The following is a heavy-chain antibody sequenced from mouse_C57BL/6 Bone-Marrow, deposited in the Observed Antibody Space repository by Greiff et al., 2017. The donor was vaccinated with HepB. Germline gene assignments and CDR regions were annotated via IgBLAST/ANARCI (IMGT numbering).Heavy chain of an antibody. Sequence: VQLQQSGAELVRPGASVKLSCTASGFNIKDDYMHWVKQRPEQGLEWIGWIDPVNGDTEYASKFQGKATITADTSSNTAYLQLSSLTSEDTAVYSCSLCGNYDEWYFDVWGTGTTVTVSS. CDR1: GFNIKDDY. V-gene: IGHV14-4*01. CDR2: IDPVNGDT. D-gene: IGHD2-1*01. J-gene: IGHJ1*03. CDR3: SLCGNYDEWYFDV.